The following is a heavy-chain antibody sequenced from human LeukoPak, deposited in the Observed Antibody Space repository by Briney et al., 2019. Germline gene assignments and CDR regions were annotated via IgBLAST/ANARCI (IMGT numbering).Heavy chain of an antibody. CDR3: ARGAIAGRGDNWFWFDP. CDR1: GSTFSTYS. D-gene: IGHD1-1*01. CDR2: INSRSSTI. Sequence: GGSLRFFCAASGSTFSTYSMNWVRQAPGKGLEWVSYINSRSSTIYYADSVKGRFTISRDNAKNSLYLQMNSLRDEDTAVYYCARGAIAGRGDNWFWFDPWGQGTLVTVSS. V-gene: IGHV3-48*02. J-gene: IGHJ5*02.